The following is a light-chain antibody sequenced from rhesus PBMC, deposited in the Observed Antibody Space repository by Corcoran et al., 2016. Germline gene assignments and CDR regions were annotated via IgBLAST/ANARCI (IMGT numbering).Light chain of an antibody. Sequence: DIQMTQFPSSLSASVGDRVTITCRASQDIHTSLSWYQQKPGKAPKPLIYSASSLEPGVPSRFSGRKSGAAYSLTISSLQPGDIATYYCQQYNESPYSFGQGTKVEIK. V-gene: IGKV1-66*01. CDR1: QDIHTS. J-gene: IGKJ2*01. CDR2: SAS. CDR3: QQYNESPYS.